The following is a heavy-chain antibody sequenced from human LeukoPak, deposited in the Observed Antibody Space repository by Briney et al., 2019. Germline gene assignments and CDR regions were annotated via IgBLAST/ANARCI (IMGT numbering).Heavy chain of an antibody. CDR3: ARGRYDSSGYYPRGYFDY. V-gene: IGHV4-4*07. Sequence: SETLSLTCTVSGGSISSYYWSWIRQPAGKGLEWIGSIYYSGSTYYNPSLKSRVTISVDTSKNQFSLKLSSVTAADTAVYYCARGRYDSSGYYPRGYFDYWGQGTLVTVSS. CDR1: GGSISSYY. J-gene: IGHJ4*02. D-gene: IGHD3-22*01. CDR2: IYYSGST.